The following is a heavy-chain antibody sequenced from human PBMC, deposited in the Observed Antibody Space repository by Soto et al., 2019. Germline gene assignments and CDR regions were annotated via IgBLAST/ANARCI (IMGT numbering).Heavy chain of an antibody. V-gene: IGHV1-2*04. Sequence: ASVKVSCKASGYTFTGYYMHWVRQAPGQGLEWMGWINPNSGGTNYAQKFQGWVTMTRDTSISTAYMELSRLRSDDTAVYYCARASLYYDYIWGSYRPSGSTWFFDYWGQGTLVT. D-gene: IGHD3-16*02. CDR1: GYTFTGYY. J-gene: IGHJ4*02. CDR3: ARASLYYDYIWGSYRPSGSTWFFDY. CDR2: INPNSGGT.